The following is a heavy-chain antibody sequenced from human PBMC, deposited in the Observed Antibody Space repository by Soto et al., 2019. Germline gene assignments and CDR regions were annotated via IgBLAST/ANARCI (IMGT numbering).Heavy chain of an antibody. CDR2: IFYSGST. CDR3: ASHYYDSSGYPGWFDP. V-gene: IGHV4-30-4*01. CDR1: GGSISNGDFY. Sequence: PSETLSLTCTVSGGSISNGDFYWSWIRQPPGKGLEWIGFIFYSGSTYYNPSLKSRVTISVDTSKNQFSLKLSSVTAADTAVYYCASHYYDSSGYPGWFDPWGQGTLVTVSS. J-gene: IGHJ5*02. D-gene: IGHD3-22*01.